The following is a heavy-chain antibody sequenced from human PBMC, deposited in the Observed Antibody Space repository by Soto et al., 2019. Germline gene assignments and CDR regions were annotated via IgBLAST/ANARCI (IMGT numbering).Heavy chain of an antibody. CDR3: AKGRYDFWSPYYFDS. J-gene: IGHJ4*02. D-gene: IGHD3-3*01. Sequence: EVQLVESGGRLVQPGRSLRLSCVGTGLNFDDFAMHWVRQAPGKGLEWVSGITWNSRVLAYADSVKGRFTISRDNARNSLYLQMYSLRDEDTALYYCAKGRYDFWSPYYFDSWGQGTLVTVSS. V-gene: IGHV3-9*01. CDR2: ITWNSRVL. CDR1: GLNFDDFA.